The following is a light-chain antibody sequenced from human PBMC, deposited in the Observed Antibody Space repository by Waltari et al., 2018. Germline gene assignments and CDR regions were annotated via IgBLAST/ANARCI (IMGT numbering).Light chain of an antibody. V-gene: IGLV2-11*01. CDR2: DVT. J-gene: IGLJ3*02. CDR1: TSDVRSYNS. Sequence: QSALTQPRSASGSLGQAVTTPCTGRTSDVRSYNSVSWYQQPPGHAPPLLIYDVTKRHSGVPDRFGGSRSGDTASLTISGLLAEDESDYFCCSYAGSSTWVFGGGTRVTVL. CDR3: CSYAGSSTWV.